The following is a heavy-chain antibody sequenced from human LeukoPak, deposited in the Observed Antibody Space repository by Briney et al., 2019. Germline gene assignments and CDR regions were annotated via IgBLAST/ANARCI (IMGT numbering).Heavy chain of an antibody. CDR2: INPNSGGT. D-gene: IGHD2-15*01. J-gene: IGHJ4*02. V-gene: IGHV1-2*02. CDR1: GYTFTGYY. Sequence: GASVKVSCKASGYTFTGYYMHWVRQAPGQGLEWMGWINPNSGGTNYAQKFQGRVTMTRATSISTAYMELSRLRSDDTAVYYCARDPTAYCSGGSCYSEYYFDYWGQGTLVTVSS. CDR3: ARDPTAYCSGGSCYSEYYFDY.